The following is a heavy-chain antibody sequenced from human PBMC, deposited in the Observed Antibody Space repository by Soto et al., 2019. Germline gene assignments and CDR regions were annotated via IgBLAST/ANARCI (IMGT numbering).Heavy chain of an antibody. D-gene: IGHD2-15*01. CDR2: ISGSGGST. V-gene: IGHV3-23*01. Sequence: GSLRLSCAASGFTFSSYAMSWVRQAPGKGLEWVSAISGSGGSTYYADSVKGRFTISRDNSKNTLYLQMNSLRAEGTAVYYCAKAPIVVVVAASYYFDYWGQGTLVTVSS. CDR1: GFTFSSYA. J-gene: IGHJ4*02. CDR3: AKAPIVVVVAASYYFDY.